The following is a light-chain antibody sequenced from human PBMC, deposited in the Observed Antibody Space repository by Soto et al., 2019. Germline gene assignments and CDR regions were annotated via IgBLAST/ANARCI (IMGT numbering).Light chain of an antibody. J-gene: IGKJ1*01. CDR3: QQSYSTLRT. V-gene: IGKV1-39*01. Sequence: DIQMTQSPSSLSASVGDRVTISCRASQTISTYLNWYQQTPGRAPKLLIYAASILHSGVPPRFSGSGVGTYFTLTISSLQPEDFATYYCQQSYSTLRTFGQGTKV. CDR2: AAS. CDR1: QTISTY.